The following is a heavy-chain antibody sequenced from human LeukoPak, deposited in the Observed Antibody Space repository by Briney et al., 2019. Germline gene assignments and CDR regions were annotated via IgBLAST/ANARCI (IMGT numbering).Heavy chain of an antibody. CDR2: ISYDGSNK. J-gene: IGHJ6*02. V-gene: IGHV3-30*19. Sequence: GGSLRLSCAASGFTFRNYGMHWVRQAPDKGLEWVAVISYDGSNKYYADSVKGRFTISRDNSKNTLYLQMNSLRAEDTAVYYCARGEYDFWSGYPPSSVDVWGQGTTVTVSS. D-gene: IGHD3-3*01. CDR1: GFTFRNYG. CDR3: ARGEYDFWSGYPPSSVDV.